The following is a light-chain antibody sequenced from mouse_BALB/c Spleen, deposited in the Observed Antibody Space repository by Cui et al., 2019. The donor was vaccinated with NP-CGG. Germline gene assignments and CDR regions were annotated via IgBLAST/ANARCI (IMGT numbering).Light chain of an antibody. CDR3: ALWYSNHWV. V-gene: IGLV1*01. CDR1: TGAVTTSNY. Sequence: QAVVTQDSALTTLPGETVTLTCRSSTGAVTTSNYANWVQEKPDHLFTGLIGGTKNRAPGVPARFSGSLIGDKAALTITGAQTEDEAIYFCALWYSNHWVFGGGTKLTVL. CDR2: GTK. J-gene: IGLJ1*01.